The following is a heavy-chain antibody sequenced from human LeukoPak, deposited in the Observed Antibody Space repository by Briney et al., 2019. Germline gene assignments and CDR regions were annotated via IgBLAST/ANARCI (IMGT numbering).Heavy chain of an antibody. Sequence: GGSLRLSCAPFGFSFSDYWMTWVRQVPGKGLEWVANINREGNEKYYVDSVKGRFTISRDNAKNSVDLQMDSLRVEDTAVYYCARVGTWELQRVFDFWGQGTLVTVSS. V-gene: IGHV3-7*01. CDR3: ARVGTWELQRVFDF. D-gene: IGHD1-26*01. CDR2: INREGNEK. CDR1: GFSFSDYW. J-gene: IGHJ4*02.